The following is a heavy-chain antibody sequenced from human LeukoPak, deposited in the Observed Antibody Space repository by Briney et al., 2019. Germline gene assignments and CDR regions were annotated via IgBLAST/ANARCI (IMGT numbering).Heavy chain of an antibody. CDR3: ARSSGWYYFDY. CDR2: INHSGST. Sequence: SETLSLTCAVYGGSFSGYYWNWIRQPPGKGLEWIGEINHSGSTNYNPSLKSRVTISVDTSKNQFSLKLSSVTAADTAVYYCARSSGWYYFDYWGQGTLVTVSS. V-gene: IGHV4-34*01. D-gene: IGHD6-19*01. CDR1: GGSFSGYY. J-gene: IGHJ4*02.